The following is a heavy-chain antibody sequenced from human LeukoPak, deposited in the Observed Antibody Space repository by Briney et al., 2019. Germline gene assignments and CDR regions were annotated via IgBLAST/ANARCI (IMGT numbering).Heavy chain of an antibody. Sequence: GASVKVSCKASRYTFTGYYMHWVRQAPGQGLEWMGWINPNSGGTNYAQKFQGWVTMTRDTSISTAYMELSRLRSDDTAVYYCARRGYYYDSSGYHDAFDIWGQGTMVTVSS. CDR2: INPNSGGT. D-gene: IGHD3-22*01. V-gene: IGHV1-2*04. CDR1: RYTFTGYY. CDR3: ARRGYYYDSSGYHDAFDI. J-gene: IGHJ3*02.